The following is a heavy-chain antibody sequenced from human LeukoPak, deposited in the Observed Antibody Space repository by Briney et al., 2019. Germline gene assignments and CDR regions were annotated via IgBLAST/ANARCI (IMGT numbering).Heavy chain of an antibody. D-gene: IGHD5/OR15-5a*01. V-gene: IGHV1-2*02. Sequence: GASVKVSCKASGCTFSDYYIHWVRQAPGEGLEWVGWVFPRSGDTYYSQRFHGRVAMTTDTSINTAYMELSRLKSDDTGVYFCARPPRDLVSVAPFPFWGQGTLVTVSS. CDR1: GCTFSDYY. J-gene: IGHJ1*01. CDR2: VFPRSGDT. CDR3: ARPPRDLVSVAPFPF.